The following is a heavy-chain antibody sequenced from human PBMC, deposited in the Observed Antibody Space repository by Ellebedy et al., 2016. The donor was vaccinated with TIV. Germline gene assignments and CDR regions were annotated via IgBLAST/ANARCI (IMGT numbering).Heavy chain of an antibody. D-gene: IGHD3-22*01. CDR3: SRGMYYYDSSGFTRSAEYFEH. CDR1: GFTFSSYA. J-gene: IGHJ1*01. Sequence: PGGSLRLSCAASGFTFSSYAMHWVRQAPGKGLEWVAVISYDGSDKYYADSVKGRFTISRDNSKNTLYLQMNSLRAEDTAVYYCSRGMYYYDSSGFTRSAEYFEHWGQGTLVTVSS. CDR2: ISYDGSDK. V-gene: IGHV3-30-3*01.